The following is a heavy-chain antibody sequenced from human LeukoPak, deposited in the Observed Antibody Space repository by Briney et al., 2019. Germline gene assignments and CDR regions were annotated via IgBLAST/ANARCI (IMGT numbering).Heavy chain of an antibody. CDR1: GGSISSSNW. V-gene: IGHV4-4*02. CDR2: IYHSGST. Sequence: PSGTLSLTCAVSGGSISSSNWWSWVLQPPGKGLEWIGEIYHSGSTNYNPSLKSRVTISVDKSKNQFSLKLSSVTAADTAVYYCARTRKQWLVQEPFDYWGQGTLVTVSS. J-gene: IGHJ4*02. CDR3: ARTRKQWLVQEPFDY. D-gene: IGHD6-19*01.